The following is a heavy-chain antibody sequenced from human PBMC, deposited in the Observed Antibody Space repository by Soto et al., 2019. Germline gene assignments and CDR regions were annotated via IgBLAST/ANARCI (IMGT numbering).Heavy chain of an antibody. Sequence: PSETLSLTCTVSGGSISSSSYYWGWIRQPPGKGLEWIGSIYYSGSTYYNPSLKSRVTISVDTSKNQFSLKLSSATAADTAVYYCARHAGNLLLTVYPTYYFDFWGQGTLVTVSS. V-gene: IGHV4-39*01. CDR3: ARHAGNLLLTVYPTYYFDF. D-gene: IGHD2-8*01. CDR2: IYYSGST. J-gene: IGHJ4*02. CDR1: GGSISSSSYY.